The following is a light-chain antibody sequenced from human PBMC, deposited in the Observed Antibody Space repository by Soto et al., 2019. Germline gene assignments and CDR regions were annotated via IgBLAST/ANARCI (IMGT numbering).Light chain of an antibody. CDR2: AAS. CDR1: QSISSY. CDR3: QQSYSTLIT. J-gene: IGKJ5*01. V-gene: IGKV1-39*01. Sequence: DIQMTQSPSSLSASVGDRVTITCRASQSISSYLNWYQQKPGKTPKLLIYAASSLQSGVPSRFSGSGSGTDFTFTISSLQPEDFATYYCQQSYSTLITFGQGTRLEIK.